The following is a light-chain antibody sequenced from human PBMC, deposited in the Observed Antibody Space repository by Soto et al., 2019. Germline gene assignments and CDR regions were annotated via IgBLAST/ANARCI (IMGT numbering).Light chain of an antibody. CDR3: LHDALFPYS. CDR1: QAIRND. J-gene: IGKJ2*03. CDR2: GIS. Sequence: AIQMTQSPPSLSASVGDTVTFTCRASQAIRNDLGWFQQRPGKPPKLLIYGISILQTGVPSRFSGSGSGTDFTLTISGLQPEDFATYYCLHDALFPYSFGQGTRLEI. V-gene: IGKV1-6*01.